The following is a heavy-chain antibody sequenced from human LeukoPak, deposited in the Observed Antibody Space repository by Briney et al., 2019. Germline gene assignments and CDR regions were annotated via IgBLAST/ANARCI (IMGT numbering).Heavy chain of an antibody. CDR1: GGSISSRNW. CDR2: IYHSGST. CDR3: ARDQLHYYDSSLELGY. J-gene: IGHJ4*02. Sequence: SETLSLTCAVSGGSISSRNWWSWVRQPPGKGLEWIGEIYHSGSTNYNPSLKSRVTISVDKSKNQFSLKMRSVTAADTAVYYCARDQLHYYDSSLELGYWGQGTLVTVSS. V-gene: IGHV4-4*02. D-gene: IGHD3-22*01.